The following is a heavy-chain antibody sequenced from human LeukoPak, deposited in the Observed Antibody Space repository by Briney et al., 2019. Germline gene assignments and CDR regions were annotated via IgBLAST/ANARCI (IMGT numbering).Heavy chain of an antibody. CDR3: ASSSGWNNGSLKAFDI. J-gene: IGHJ3*02. Sequence: SVKVSCKASGGTFSSYAISWVRQAPGQGLEWMGGIIPIFGTANYAQKFQGRVTITADESTSTAYMELSSLRSEDTAVYYCASSSGWNNGSLKAFDIWGQGTMVTVSS. D-gene: IGHD6-19*01. CDR2: IIPIFGTA. CDR1: GGTFSSYA. V-gene: IGHV1-69*13.